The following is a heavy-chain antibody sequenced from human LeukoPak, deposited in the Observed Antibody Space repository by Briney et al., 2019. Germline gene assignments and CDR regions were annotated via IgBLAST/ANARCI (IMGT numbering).Heavy chain of an antibody. CDR2: INHSGST. D-gene: IGHD1-14*01. CDR3: ARGANRRRGYYYYMDV. V-gene: IGHV4-34*01. J-gene: IGHJ6*03. Sequence: SETLSLTCTVSGGSISSYYWSWIRQPPGKGLEWIGEINHSGSTNYNPSLKSRVTISVDTSKNQFSLKLSSVTAADTAVYYCARGANRRRGYYYYMDVWGKGTTVTVSS. CDR1: GGSISSYY.